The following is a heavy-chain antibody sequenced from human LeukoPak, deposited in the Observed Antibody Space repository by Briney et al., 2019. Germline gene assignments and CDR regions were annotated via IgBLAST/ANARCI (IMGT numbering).Heavy chain of an antibody. J-gene: IGHJ4*02. CDR1: GGSISSGSYY. CDR2: IYTSGST. CDR3: ARSHYGSGSYYSVGDY. Sequence: SETLSLTCTVSGGSISSGSYYWSWIRQPAGKGLEWIGRIYTSGSTNYNPSLKRRGAISVDTSKNQFSLKLSSVTAADTAVYYCARSHYGSGSYYSVGDYWGQGTLVTVSS. D-gene: IGHD3-10*01. V-gene: IGHV4-61*02.